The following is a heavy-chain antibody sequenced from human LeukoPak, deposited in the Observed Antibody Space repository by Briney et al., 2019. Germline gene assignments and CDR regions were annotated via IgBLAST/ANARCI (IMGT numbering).Heavy chain of an antibody. D-gene: IGHD3-3*01. CDR1: GYTFTGYY. CDR3: ARVKGFWSGYYPTPPNWFDP. J-gene: IGHJ5*02. CDR2: INPNSGGT. V-gene: IGHV1-2*02. Sequence: GASVKVSCKASGYTFTGYYMHWVRQAPGQGLEWMGWINPNSGGTNYAQKFQGRVTMTRDMSISTAYMELSRLRSDDTAVYYCARVKGFWSGYYPTPPNWFDPWGQGTLVTVSS.